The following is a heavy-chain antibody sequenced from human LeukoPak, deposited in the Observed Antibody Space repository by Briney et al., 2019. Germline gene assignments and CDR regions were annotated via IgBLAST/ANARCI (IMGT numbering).Heavy chain of an antibody. D-gene: IGHD2-2*02. J-gene: IGHJ4*02. CDR2: ISWNSGNI. CDR1: GFTFDDYA. Sequence: GRSLRLSCVGSGFTFDDYAMHWVRQAPGKGLEWVSGISWNSGNIAYADSVKGRFTISRGNAKTSLYLQMNSLRAEDTAFYYCAKERTYQLLYTPLDYWGQGTLVTVSS. CDR3: AKERTYQLLYTPLDY. V-gene: IGHV3-9*01.